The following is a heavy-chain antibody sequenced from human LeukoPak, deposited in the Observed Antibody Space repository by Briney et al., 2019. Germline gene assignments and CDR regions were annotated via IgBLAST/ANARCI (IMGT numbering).Heavy chain of an antibody. J-gene: IGHJ4*02. V-gene: IGHV3-66*01. CDR2: ISSGDTT. CDR3: ARDLSGNPPLYFDY. CDR1: GFTVSRNY. D-gene: IGHD4-23*01. Sequence: GGSLRLSCAASGFTVSRNYMSWVRQAPGKGLEWVSVISSGDTTYYADSVKGRFTISRDSSKNTLYLQMNSLRAEDTAVYFCARDLSGNPPLYFDYWGQGTLVTVSS.